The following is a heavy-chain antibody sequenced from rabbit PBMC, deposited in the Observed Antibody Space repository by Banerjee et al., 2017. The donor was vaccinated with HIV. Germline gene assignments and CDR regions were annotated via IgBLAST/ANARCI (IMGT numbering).Heavy chain of an antibody. V-gene: IGHV1S45*01. CDR3: ARDLAGVIGWNFNF. CDR2: IYAGSSGST. CDR1: GFSFSSSYW. Sequence: QEQLEESGGGLVQPGGSLTLTCTASGFSFSSSYWICWVRQAPGKGLEWIACIYAGSSGSTYYASWAKGRFTISKTSSTTVTLQMTSLTAADTATYFCARDLAGVIGWNFNFWGPGTLVTVS. J-gene: IGHJ4*01. D-gene: IGHD4-1*01.